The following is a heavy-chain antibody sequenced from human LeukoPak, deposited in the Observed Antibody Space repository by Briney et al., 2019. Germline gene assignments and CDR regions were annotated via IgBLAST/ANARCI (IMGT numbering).Heavy chain of an antibody. V-gene: IGHV3-30*04. D-gene: IGHD6-19*01. CDR2: ISYDGSNK. J-gene: IGHJ4*02. CDR1: GFTFSSYA. CDR3: AKIGAVAGHFDY. Sequence: GGSLRLSCAASGFTFSSYAMHWVRQAPGKGPEWVAVISYDGSNKYYADSVKGRFTISRDNSKNTLYLQMNSLRAEDTAMYYCAKIGAVAGHFDYWGQGTLVTVSS.